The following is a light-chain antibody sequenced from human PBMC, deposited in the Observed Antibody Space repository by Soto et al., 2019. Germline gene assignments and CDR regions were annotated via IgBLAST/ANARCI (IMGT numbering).Light chain of an antibody. CDR3: CSYAGSRTFV. CDR1: SSDVGAYNL. CDR2: EGS. Sequence: QSALTQPASVSGSPEQSITISCTGTSSDVGAYNLVSWYQQHPGKAPRLIIYEGSKRPSGISHRFSGSKSDNTASLTISGLRAEDEAHYHCCSYAGSRTFVFGGGTRSPS. J-gene: IGLJ3*02. V-gene: IGLV2-23*01.